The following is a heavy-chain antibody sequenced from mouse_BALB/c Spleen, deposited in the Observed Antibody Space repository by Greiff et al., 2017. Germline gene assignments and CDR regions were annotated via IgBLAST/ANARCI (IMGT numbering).Heavy chain of an antibody. V-gene: IGHV5-6-5*01. CDR3: ARRGYRYEGAMDY. J-gene: IGHJ4*01. CDR2: ISSGGST. CDR1: GFTFSSYA. D-gene: IGHD2-14*01. Sequence: EVQRVESGGGLVKPGGSLKLSCAASGFTFSSYAMSWVRQTPEKRLEWVASISSGGSTYYPDSVKGRFTISRDNARNILYLQMSSLRSEDTAMYYCARRGYRYEGAMDYWGQGTSVTVSS.